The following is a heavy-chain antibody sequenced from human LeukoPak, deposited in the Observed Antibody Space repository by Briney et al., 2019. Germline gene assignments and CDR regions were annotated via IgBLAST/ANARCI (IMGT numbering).Heavy chain of an antibody. D-gene: IGHD6-19*01. V-gene: IGHV3-73*01. J-gene: IGHJ1*01. Sequence: GGSLRLSCAASGFTFSGSAMHWVRQASGKGLEWVGRVRSKANSYATAYAASVKGRFTISRDDPKNTAYLQMNSLKTEDTAVYYCAVAGQGYFQHWGQGTLITVSS. CDR1: GFTFSGSA. CDR3: AVAGQGYFQH. CDR2: VRSKANSYAT.